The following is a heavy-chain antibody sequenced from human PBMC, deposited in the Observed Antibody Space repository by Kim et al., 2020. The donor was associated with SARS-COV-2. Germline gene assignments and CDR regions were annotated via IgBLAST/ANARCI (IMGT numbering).Heavy chain of an antibody. CDR3: ARDGPNAGGTSYGKLTFGQGTLLTAHPNIQNPAPAVYQLRDAKSSATSVCLFSDFDN. J-gene: IGHJ3*02. D-gene: IGHD2-2*01. V-gene: IGHV3-66*03. CDR1: GFTVSSNY. Sequence: GGSLRLSCAASGFTVSSNYMSWVRQAPGKGLEWVSVIYSCGSTYYADSVKGRFTISRDNSKNTLYLQMNSLRAEDTAVYYCARDGPNAGGTSYGKLTFGQGTLLTAHPNIQNPAPAVYQLRDAKSSATSVCLFSDFDNW. CDR2: IYSCGST.